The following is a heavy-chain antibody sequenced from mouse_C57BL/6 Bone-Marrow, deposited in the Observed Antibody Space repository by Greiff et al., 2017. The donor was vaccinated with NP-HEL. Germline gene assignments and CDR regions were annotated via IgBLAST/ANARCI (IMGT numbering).Heavy chain of an antibody. J-gene: IGHJ4*01. CDR3: ARGGLSGHYAMDY. Sequence: QVQLKQPGAELVKPGASVKMSCKASGYTFTSYWITWVKQRPGQGLEWIGDIYPGSGSTNYNEKFKSKATLTVDTSSSTAYMQLSSLTSEDSAVYYCARGGLSGHYAMDYWGQGTSVTVSS. V-gene: IGHV1-55*01. CDR2: IYPGSGST. CDR1: GYTFTSYW. D-gene: IGHD3-2*02.